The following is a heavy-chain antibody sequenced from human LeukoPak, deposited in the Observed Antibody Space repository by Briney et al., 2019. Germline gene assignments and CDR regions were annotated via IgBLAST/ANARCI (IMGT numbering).Heavy chain of an antibody. D-gene: IGHD2-15*01. Sequence: HTEGSLRLSCAASGFTVRSNSMSWVRQAPGKGLEWVSVLYSGGNTYYADSVKGRFTISRDNSKNTVYLQMSSLRTEDTAVYYCARGYCSGGSCYSWFDPWGQGTLVTVSS. V-gene: IGHV3-66*01. CDR1: GFTVRSNS. J-gene: IGHJ5*02. CDR3: ARGYCSGGSCYSWFDP. CDR2: LYSGGNT.